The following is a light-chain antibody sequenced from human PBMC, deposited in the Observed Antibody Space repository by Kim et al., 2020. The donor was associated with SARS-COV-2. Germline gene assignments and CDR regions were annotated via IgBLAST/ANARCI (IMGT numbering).Light chain of an antibody. CDR1: QSVGTTY. V-gene: IGKV3-20*01. CDR2: GAS. CDR3: QQYGSSPPIT. J-gene: IGKJ5*01. Sequence: PGDGATPSCRASQSVGTTYLAWYQQKPGQPLRLLIYGASSRAIGIPDRFSGSGSGTDFTLTISRLEPEDFGVYYCQQYGSSPPITFGQGTRLEIK.